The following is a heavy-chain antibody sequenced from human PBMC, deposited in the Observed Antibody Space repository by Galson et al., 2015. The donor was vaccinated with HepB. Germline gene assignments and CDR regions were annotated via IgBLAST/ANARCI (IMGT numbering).Heavy chain of an antibody. J-gene: IGHJ4*02. Sequence: SLRLSCAASGFTFSNYAMSWVRQAPGKGLEWVSALSGSGNSLYYADSVKGRFTISRDNSKNTLYLQINSLRAEDTAIYYCAKFPHDSSGYYWHLGEASSEYYFDYWGQGTLVTVSS. CDR3: AKFPHDSSGYYWHLGEASSEYYFDY. CDR1: GFTFSNYA. D-gene: IGHD3-22*01. V-gene: IGHV3-23*01. CDR2: LSGSGNSL.